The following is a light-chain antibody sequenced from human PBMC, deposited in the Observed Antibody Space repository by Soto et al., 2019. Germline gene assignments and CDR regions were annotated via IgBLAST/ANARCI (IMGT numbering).Light chain of an antibody. V-gene: IGLV2-14*01. CDR3: SSFTSSSTLV. Sequence: QSALTQPASVSGSPGQSITISCTGTSSDVGGYNYVSWYQQHPGKVPKLMIYEVNSRPSGISNRFSASKSGNTASLTISGLQAEDEADYYCSSFTSSSTLVFGGGTKVTVL. CDR2: EVN. CDR1: SSDVGGYNY. J-gene: IGLJ3*02.